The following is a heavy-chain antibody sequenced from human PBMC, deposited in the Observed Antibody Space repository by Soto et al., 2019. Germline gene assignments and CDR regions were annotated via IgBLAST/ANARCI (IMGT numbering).Heavy chain of an antibody. CDR3: ARHHGPTTSEDWFDP. CDR2: ISTYGGDT. Sequence: GASVKVSCKASGDTFTSYEINWVRQATGQGLEWMGWISTYGGDTKYAQKFQGRVTMTTDTSTTTAYLELRSLRSDDTAVYYCARHHGPTTSEDWFDPWGQGTLVTVSS. CDR1: GDTFTSYE. J-gene: IGHJ5*02. V-gene: IGHV1-18*01. D-gene: IGHD5-12*01.